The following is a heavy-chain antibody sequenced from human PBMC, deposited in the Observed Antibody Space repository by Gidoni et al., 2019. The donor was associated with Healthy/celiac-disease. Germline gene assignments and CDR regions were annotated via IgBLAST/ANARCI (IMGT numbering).Heavy chain of an antibody. D-gene: IGHD2-21*02. Sequence: EVQLLESGGGLVQPGGSLRLPSAASGFTFSRYAMSWVRQAPGKGVEWVSSISGSGGSTYYADSVKGRFTISRDNSKNTLYLQMNSLRAEDTAVYYCAKDDLWSVTAIHPDWYFDLWGRGTLVTVSS. CDR2: ISGSGGST. V-gene: IGHV3-23*01. CDR1: GFTFSRYA. J-gene: IGHJ2*01. CDR3: AKDDLWSVTAIHPDWYFDL.